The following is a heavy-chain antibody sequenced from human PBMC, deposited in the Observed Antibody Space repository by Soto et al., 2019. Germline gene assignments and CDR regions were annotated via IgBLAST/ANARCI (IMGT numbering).Heavy chain of an antibody. Sequence: GVLRLSCAASGFTFSSYWMSWVRQAPGKGLEWVANIKQDGSEKYYVDSVKGRFTISRDNAKNSLYLQMNSLRAEDTAVYYCAREKGYCSSTSCYEKRYYYGMDVWGQGTTVTVSS. V-gene: IGHV3-7*01. D-gene: IGHD2-2*01. J-gene: IGHJ6*02. CDR1: GFTFSSYW. CDR3: AREKGYCSSTSCYEKRYYYGMDV. CDR2: IKQDGSEK.